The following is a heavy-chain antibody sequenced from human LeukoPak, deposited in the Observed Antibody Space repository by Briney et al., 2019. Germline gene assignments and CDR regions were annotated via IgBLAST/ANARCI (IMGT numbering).Heavy chain of an antibody. J-gene: IGHJ4*02. CDR3: ARDIKLDY. D-gene: IGHD1-14*01. CDR2: IYYSGST. CDR1: GGPISSYY. V-gene: IGHV4-59*01. Sequence: PSETLSLTCTVSGGPISSYYWSWIRQPPGKGLEWIGYIYYSGSTNYNPSLKSRVTISVDTSKNQFSLKLSSVTAADTAVYYCARDIKLDYWGQGTLVTVSS.